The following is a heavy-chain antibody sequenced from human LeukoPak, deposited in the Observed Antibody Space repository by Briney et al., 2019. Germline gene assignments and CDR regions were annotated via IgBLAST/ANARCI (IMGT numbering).Heavy chain of an antibody. Sequence: TGGSLRLSCAASGFTFSSFAMSWVRQAPGKGLEWVSAISGSGGSTYYADSVKGRFTISRDSSKNTLYLEMNSLRAEDTAMYYCAKFNAMTTLTPFDYWGQGTLVTVSS. CDR1: GFTFSSFA. J-gene: IGHJ4*02. CDR3: AKFNAMTTLTPFDY. D-gene: IGHD4-17*01. V-gene: IGHV3-23*01. CDR2: ISGSGGST.